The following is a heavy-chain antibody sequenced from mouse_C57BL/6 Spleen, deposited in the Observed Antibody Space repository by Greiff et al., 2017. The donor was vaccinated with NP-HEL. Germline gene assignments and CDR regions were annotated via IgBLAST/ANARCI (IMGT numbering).Heavy chain of an antibody. D-gene: IGHD1-1*01. J-gene: IGHJ2*01. CDR3: ASGYYGSSYPYYFDY. Sequence: VQLQQSGAELVKPGASVKMSCKASGYTFTSYWITWVKQRPGQGLEWIGDIYPGSGSTNYNEKFKSKATLTVDKSSSTAYMQLSSLTSEDSAVYYCASGYYGSSYPYYFDYWGQGTTLTVSS. CDR1: GYTFTSYW. CDR2: IYPGSGST. V-gene: IGHV1-55*01.